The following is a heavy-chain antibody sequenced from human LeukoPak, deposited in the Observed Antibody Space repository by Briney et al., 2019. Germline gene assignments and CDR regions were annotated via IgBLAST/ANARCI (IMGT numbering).Heavy chain of an antibody. CDR1: GFTFSTYA. CDR3: AKDGSSSKKNWFDP. V-gene: IGHV3-23*01. J-gene: IGHJ5*02. CDR2: ISASGGST. D-gene: IGHD6-13*01. Sequence: GGSLRLSCAASGFTFSTYAMNWVRQAPGKGLEWVSSISASGGSTKYADSVKGRFTISRDNSKNTLYLQMNSLRAEDTAVYYCAKDGSSSKKNWFDPWGQGTLVTVSS.